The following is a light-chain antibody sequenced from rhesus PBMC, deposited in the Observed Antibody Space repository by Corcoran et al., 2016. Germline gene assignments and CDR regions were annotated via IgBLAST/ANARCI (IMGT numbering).Light chain of an antibody. Sequence: AALTQPRSVSGSPGLSVTIYCTGTSSDIGSYKYVSWYQQHPGTAPKLMIYEGSKRPSGVCERFSGAKSGNTASLTISGLQAEDEADYYCCSYAGSYTFIFGARTRLTVL. J-gene: IGLJ1*01. CDR1: SSDIGSYKY. CDR3: CSYAGSYTFI. V-gene: IGLV2-32*01. CDR2: EGS.